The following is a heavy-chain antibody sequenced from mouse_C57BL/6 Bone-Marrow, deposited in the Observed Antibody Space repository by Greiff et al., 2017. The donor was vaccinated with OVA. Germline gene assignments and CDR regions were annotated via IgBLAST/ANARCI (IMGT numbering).Heavy chain of an antibody. V-gene: IGHV5-4*01. CDR3: ARVDDYDAYYAMDY. Sequence: EVQRVESGGGLVKPGGSLKLSCAASGFTFSSYAMSWVRQTPEKRLEWVANISDGGSYTYYQDNVKGRFTISRDNAKNNLYLQMSHLKSEDTAMYYCARVDDYDAYYAMDYWGQGTSVTVSS. CDR1: GFTFSSYA. J-gene: IGHJ4*01. D-gene: IGHD2-4*01. CDR2: ISDGGSYT.